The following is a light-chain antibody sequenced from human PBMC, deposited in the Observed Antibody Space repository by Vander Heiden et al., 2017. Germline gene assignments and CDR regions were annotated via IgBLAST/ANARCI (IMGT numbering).Light chain of an antibody. CDR3: QQYFSTPLT. CDR1: QSLLYSSNNRNY. V-gene: IGKV4-1*01. Sequence: DIVMTQSPDPLAVSLGERATINCKSSQSLLYSSNNRNYLAWYQQKPGQPPTLLIYWASARESGVPDRLSGSGSGTDFTLTISSLQAEDVAVYYCQQYFSTPLTFGGGSKVEIK. J-gene: IGKJ4*01. CDR2: WAS.